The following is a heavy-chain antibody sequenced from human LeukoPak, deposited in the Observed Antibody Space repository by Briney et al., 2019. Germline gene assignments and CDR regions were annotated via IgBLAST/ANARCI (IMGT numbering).Heavy chain of an antibody. Sequence: GGSLKLSCAASGFTFSNYWMTWVRQAPGKGLEWVSAISGSGGSTYYADSVKGRFTISRDNSKNTLYLQMNSLRAEDTAVYYCANLVRASWGDLDNFDYWGQGTLVTVSS. CDR3: ANLVRASWGDLDNFDY. CDR2: ISGSGGST. J-gene: IGHJ4*02. CDR1: GFTFSNYW. V-gene: IGHV3-23*01. D-gene: IGHD3-10*01.